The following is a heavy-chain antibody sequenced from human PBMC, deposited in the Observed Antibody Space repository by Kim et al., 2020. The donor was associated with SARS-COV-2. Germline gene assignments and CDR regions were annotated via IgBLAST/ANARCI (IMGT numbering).Heavy chain of an antibody. CDR3: ARVSAAGGGGVDY. D-gene: IGHD6-13*01. CDR1: GGSISSGGYY. J-gene: IGHJ4*02. Sequence: SETLSLTCTVSGGSISSGGYYWSWIRQHPGKGLEWIGYIYYSGSTYYNPSLKSRVTISVDTSKNQFSLKLSSVTAADTAVYYCARVSAAGGGGVDYWGQGTLVTVSS. CDR2: IYYSGST. V-gene: IGHV4-31*03.